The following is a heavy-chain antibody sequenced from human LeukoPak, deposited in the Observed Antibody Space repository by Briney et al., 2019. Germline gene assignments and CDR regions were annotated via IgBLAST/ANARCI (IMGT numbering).Heavy chain of an antibody. CDR2: IKQDGSEK. CDR3: VLKWLNHAGRF. J-gene: IGHJ4*02. Sequence: PGGSLRLSCAASGFTFSTYWMSWVRQAPGKGLGWVANIKQDGSEKYYVDSVKGQFTISRDNAKNSLYLQMNSLRAEDTAVYYCVLKWLNHAGRFWGQGTLVTVSS. D-gene: IGHD3-22*01. CDR1: GFTFSTYW. V-gene: IGHV3-7*01.